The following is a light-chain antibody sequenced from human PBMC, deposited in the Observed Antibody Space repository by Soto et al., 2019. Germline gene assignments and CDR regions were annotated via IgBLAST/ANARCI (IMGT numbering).Light chain of an antibody. CDR3: QQLKSYPIT. Sequence: SGSLGDRVTITCRASQGIASYLAWCQQKPGKAPKLLIYGASTLQSGVPSRFSGSGSGTEYTLTISSLQPEDFATYYCQQLKSYPITFGGGTKVEIK. V-gene: IGKV1-9*01. CDR2: GAS. J-gene: IGKJ4*01. CDR1: QGIASY.